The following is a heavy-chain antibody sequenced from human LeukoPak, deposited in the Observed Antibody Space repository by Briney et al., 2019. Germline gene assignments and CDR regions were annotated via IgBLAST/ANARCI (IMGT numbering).Heavy chain of an antibody. V-gene: IGHV3-33*01. CDR3: ARVEAGNYVEDY. CDR1: GFTFSSYG. J-gene: IGHJ4*02. D-gene: IGHD1-1*01. CDR2: IWYDGSNK. Sequence: GGSLRLSCAASGFTFSSYGMHWVRQAPGKGLEWVAVIWYDGSNKYYADSVKGRFTISRDNSKNTLYLQMNSLRAEDTAVYYCARVEAGNYVEDYWGQGTLVTVSS.